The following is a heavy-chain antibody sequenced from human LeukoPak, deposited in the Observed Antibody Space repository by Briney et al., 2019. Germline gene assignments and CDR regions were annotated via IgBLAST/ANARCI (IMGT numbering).Heavy chain of an antibody. Sequence: SETLSLTCTVSGGSISSYYWSWIRQPAGKGLEWIGRIYTSGSTNYNPSLKSRVTMSVDTSKNRFSLKLSSVTAADTAVYYCARVVVVPAADWLGALDIWGQGTMVTVSS. D-gene: IGHD2-2*01. CDR1: GGSISSYY. V-gene: IGHV4-4*07. CDR3: ARVVVVPAADWLGALDI. CDR2: IYTSGST. J-gene: IGHJ3*02.